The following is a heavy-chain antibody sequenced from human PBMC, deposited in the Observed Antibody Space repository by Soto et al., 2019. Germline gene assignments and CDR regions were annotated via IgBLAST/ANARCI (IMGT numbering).Heavy chain of an antibody. CDR1: GYTFSSYY. CDR2: INPSGDTT. J-gene: IGHJ4*02. V-gene: IGHV1-46*01. D-gene: IGHD1-26*01. Sequence: ASVKVSCKASGYTFSSYYMHWVRQAPGQGLEWMAVINPSGDTTTYAQKFQGRVTMTRDTSTSTLFMELGSLRSEDTAVYFCARDWEFGYWGQGTLVTVSS. CDR3: ARDWEFGY.